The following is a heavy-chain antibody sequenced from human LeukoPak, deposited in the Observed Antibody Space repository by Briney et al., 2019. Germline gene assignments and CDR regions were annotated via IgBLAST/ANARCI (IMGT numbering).Heavy chain of an antibody. D-gene: IGHD3-10*01. CDR2: ISSSGDIM. CDR3: AKGHPYGLI. Sequence: GGSLRLSCAASGVSLINIYITWLRPTPEEGLEWVSYISSSGDIMDYTDSVKGRFTISRDNSNASLYLQMNSLGADDTATYYCAKGHPYGLIWGHRALGTVSS. CDR1: GVSLINIY. V-gene: IGHV3-11*01. J-gene: IGHJ4*01.